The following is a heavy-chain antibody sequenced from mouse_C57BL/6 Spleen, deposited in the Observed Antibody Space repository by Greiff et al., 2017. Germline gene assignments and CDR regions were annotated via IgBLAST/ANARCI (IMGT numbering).Heavy chain of an antibody. D-gene: IGHD3-2*02. CDR1: GYSFTGYY. V-gene: IGHV1-42*01. CDR2: INPSTGGT. J-gene: IGHJ2*01. CDR3: ARRTAQGRVYFGY. Sequence: EVQLQQSGPELVKPGASVKISCKASGYSFTGYYMNWVKQSPEKSLEWIGEINPSTGGTTYNQKFKAKATLTVDKSSSTAYMQLKSLTSEDSAVYCCARRTAQGRVYFGYWGQGTTLTVSS.